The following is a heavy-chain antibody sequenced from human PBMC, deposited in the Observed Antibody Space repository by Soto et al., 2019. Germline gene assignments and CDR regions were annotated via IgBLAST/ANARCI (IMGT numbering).Heavy chain of an antibody. CDR2: IDPSDSYT. V-gene: IGHV5-10-1*01. J-gene: IGHJ6*02. D-gene: IGHD3-10*01. CDR3: ARSRRPYYCAWGAWNGMDV. Sequence: GESLKISCKGSGYSFTSYWISWVRQMPGKGLEWMGRIDPSDSYTNYSPSFQGHVTISADKSISTAYLQWSSLKASDTAMYYCARSRRPYYCAWGAWNGMDVWGRGTRVTV. CDR1: GYSFTSYW.